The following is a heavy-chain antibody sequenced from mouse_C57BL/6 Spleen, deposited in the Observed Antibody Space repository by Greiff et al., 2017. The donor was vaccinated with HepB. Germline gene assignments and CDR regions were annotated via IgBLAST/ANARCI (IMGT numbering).Heavy chain of an antibody. D-gene: IGHD1-1*01. CDR1: GYTFTSYW. CDR3: ARSGITTVVDYWYFDV. V-gene: IGHV1-64*01. J-gene: IGHJ1*03. Sequence: QVQLKHPGAELVKPGASVKLSCKASGYTFTSYWMHWVKQRPGQGLEWIGMIHPNSGSTNYNEKFKSKATLTVDKSSSTAYMQLSSLTSEDSAVYYCARSGITTVVDYWYFDVWGTGTTVTVSS. CDR2: IHPNSGST.